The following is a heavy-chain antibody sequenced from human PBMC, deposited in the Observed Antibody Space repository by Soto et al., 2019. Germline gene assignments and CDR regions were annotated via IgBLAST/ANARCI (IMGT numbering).Heavy chain of an antibody. Sequence: SETLSLTCTVSGGSISSYYWSWIRQPPGKGLEWIGYIYYSGSTNYNPSLKSRVTISVDTSKNQFSLKLSSVTAADTAVYYCARRKGVRYSSSWYAFDIWGQGTMVTVSS. J-gene: IGHJ3*02. V-gene: IGHV4-59*08. D-gene: IGHD6-13*01. CDR2: IYYSGST. CDR1: GGSISSYY. CDR3: ARRKGVRYSSSWYAFDI.